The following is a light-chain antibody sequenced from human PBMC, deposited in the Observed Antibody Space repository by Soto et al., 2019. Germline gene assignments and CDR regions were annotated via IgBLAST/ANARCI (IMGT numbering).Light chain of an antibody. J-gene: IGKJ5*01. V-gene: IGKV1-12*01. Sequence: DIQVTQSPPSMAASVGDRVTITCRASQDIGNWMTWYQQKSVKAPKLLIYRASTLVRGVPSRFSGSGSGTEFTLTISGLQPEDSLTYYCQQAKSFPITFGQGTRLEI. CDR3: QQAKSFPIT. CDR2: RAS. CDR1: QDIGNW.